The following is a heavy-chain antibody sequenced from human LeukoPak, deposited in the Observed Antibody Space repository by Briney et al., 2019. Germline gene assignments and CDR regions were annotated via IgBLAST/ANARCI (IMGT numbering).Heavy chain of an antibody. V-gene: IGHV3-23*01. CDR3: AKAMNYDFWSGYYPFDY. Sequence: PGGSLRLSCAASGFTFSSYAMSWVRQAPGKGLEWVSAISGSGGSTYYADSVKGRFTISRDNSKNTLYLQMNSLRAEDTAVYYCAKAMNYDFWSGYYPFDYWGQGTLVTVSS. CDR1: GFTFSSYA. J-gene: IGHJ4*02. D-gene: IGHD3-3*01. CDR2: ISGSGGST.